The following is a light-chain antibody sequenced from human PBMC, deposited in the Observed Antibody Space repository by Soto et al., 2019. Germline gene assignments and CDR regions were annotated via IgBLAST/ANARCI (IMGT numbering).Light chain of an antibody. Sequence: AIRMTQSPSSLSESTGDRVTFTCRASQDISTYLAWYQPKPGRAPKLLISAASTLQSGVPSRFSGSGSGTDFTLTINYLQSEDFATYYCQQYYSYPPTFGQGTKVDIK. V-gene: IGKV1-8*01. CDR3: QQYYSYPPT. J-gene: IGKJ1*01. CDR2: AAS. CDR1: QDISTY.